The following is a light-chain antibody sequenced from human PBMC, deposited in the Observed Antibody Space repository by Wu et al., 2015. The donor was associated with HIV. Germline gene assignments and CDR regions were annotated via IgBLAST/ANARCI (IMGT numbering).Light chain of an antibody. CDR1: QSVDRY. CDR3: QQRLNWPPVT. Sequence: EIVLTQSPDTLSLSPGDRATLSCRASQSVDRYLAWYQQKPGQAPRLLIYDAFNRATGIPARFSGSGSETDFTLTISSLEPEDFAVYFCQQRLNWPPVTFGQGTRLEIK. CDR2: DAF. J-gene: IGKJ5*01. V-gene: IGKV3-11*01.